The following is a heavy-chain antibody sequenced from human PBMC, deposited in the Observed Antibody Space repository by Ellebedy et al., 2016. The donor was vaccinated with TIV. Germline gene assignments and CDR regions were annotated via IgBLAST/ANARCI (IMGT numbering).Heavy chain of an antibody. CDR3: AKGPYGDYRANWFDP. D-gene: IGHD4-17*01. J-gene: IGHJ5*02. CDR2: VIYDGSDK. Sequence: GGSLRLXXAAAGFTFSDYAMHWVRQAPGKGLEWVAVVIYDGSDKHYADSVKGRFTISRDNSGDTLFLQMNSLRLEDTAVYYCAKGPYGDYRANWFDPWGQGTLVTVSS. V-gene: IGHV3-30*04. CDR1: GFTFSDYA.